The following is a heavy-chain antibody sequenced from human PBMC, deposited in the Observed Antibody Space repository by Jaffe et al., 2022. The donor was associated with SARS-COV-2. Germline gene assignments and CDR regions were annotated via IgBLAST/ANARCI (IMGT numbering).Heavy chain of an antibody. CDR3: AKVKGGQYGDY. V-gene: IGHV3-30*18. CDR1: GFTFSSYG. Sequence: QVQLVESGGGVVQPGRSLRLSCAASGFTFSSYGMHWVRQAPGKGLEWVAVISYDGSNKYYADSVKGRFTISRDNSKNTLYLQMNSLRAEDTAVYYCAKVKGGQYGDYWGQGTLVTVSS. CDR2: ISYDGSNK. D-gene: IGHD3-16*01. J-gene: IGHJ4*02.